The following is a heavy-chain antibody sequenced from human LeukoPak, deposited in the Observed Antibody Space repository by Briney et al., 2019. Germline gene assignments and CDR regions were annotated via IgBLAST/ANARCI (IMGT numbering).Heavy chain of an antibody. CDR3: ATAVAGPFDY. Sequence: SETLSLTCAVYGGSFSGYYWGWIRQPPGKGLEWIGEINHSGSTNYNPSLKSRVTISVDTSKNQFSLKLSSVTAADTAVYYCATAVAGPFDYWGQGTLVTVSS. CDR1: GGSFSGYY. J-gene: IGHJ4*02. V-gene: IGHV4-34*01. CDR2: INHSGST. D-gene: IGHD6-19*01.